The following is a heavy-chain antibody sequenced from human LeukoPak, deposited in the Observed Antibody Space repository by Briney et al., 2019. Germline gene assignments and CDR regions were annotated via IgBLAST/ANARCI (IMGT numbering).Heavy chain of an antibody. CDR3: ARDSTPSEYQVLWLHSSGWSA. CDR1: GGTFSSYA. D-gene: IGHD6-19*01. J-gene: IGHJ5*02. CDR2: IIPIFGTA. V-gene: IGHV1-69*01. Sequence: ASVKVSCKASGGTFSSYAISWARQAPGQGLEWMGGIIPIFGTANYAQKLQGRVTITADESTSTAYMGLSSLRSEDTAVYYCARDSTPSEYQVLWLHSSGWSAWGQGTLVTVSS.